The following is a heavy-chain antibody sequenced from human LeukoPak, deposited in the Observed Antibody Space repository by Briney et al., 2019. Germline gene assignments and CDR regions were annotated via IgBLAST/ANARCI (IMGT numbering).Heavy chain of an antibody. J-gene: IGHJ4*01. Sequence: PGGSLRLSCAASGFTFSSYAMSWVRQAPGKGLEWVSAISGSGGSTYYADSVKGRFTISRDNSKNTLYLQMNSLRAEDTAVYYCAKDWLRYSSSWYYFDYWGQGTLVTVSS. CDR2: ISGSGGST. CDR1: GFTFSSYA. D-gene: IGHD6-13*01. V-gene: IGHV3-23*01. CDR3: AKDWLRYSSSWYYFDY.